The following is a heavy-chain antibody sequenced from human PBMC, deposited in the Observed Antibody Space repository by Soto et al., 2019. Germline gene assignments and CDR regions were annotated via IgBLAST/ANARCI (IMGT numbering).Heavy chain of an antibody. Sequence: EVQLVESGGVSVQPGGSLRLSCTASGFTLSNYWMHWVRQAPGKGLVWVSRINTDGSTTTYADSVKGRFTISRDNAKNTLYLQMNRLRDEDTAVYYCVRIRRGDGYTFGYWVQGTLVTVSS. J-gene: IGHJ4*02. D-gene: IGHD5-12*01. CDR1: GFTLSNYW. CDR2: INTDGSTT. V-gene: IGHV3-74*01. CDR3: VRIRRGDGYTFGY.